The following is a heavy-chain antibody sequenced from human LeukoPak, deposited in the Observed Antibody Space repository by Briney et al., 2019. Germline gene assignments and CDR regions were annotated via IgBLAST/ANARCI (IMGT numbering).Heavy chain of an antibody. D-gene: IGHD1-26*01. CDR2: IYYSGTT. Sequence: SETLSLTCTVSGGSISSSSYYWGWIRQPPGKGLEWIGNIYYSGTTYYNPSIKSRVTISIDTSKNQFSLKLSSVTAADTAVYYCASPRRIVGATLNLWGQGTLVTVSS. CDR1: GGSISSSSYY. CDR3: ASPRRIVGATLNL. V-gene: IGHV4-39*07. J-gene: IGHJ4*02.